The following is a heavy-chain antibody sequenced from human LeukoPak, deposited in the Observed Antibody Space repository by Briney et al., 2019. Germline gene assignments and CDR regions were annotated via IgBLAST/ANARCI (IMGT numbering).Heavy chain of an antibody. CDR3: ARQVPSIAVAFDY. J-gene: IGHJ4*02. D-gene: IGHD6-19*01. V-gene: IGHV4-61*01. CDR1: GGSISSGSYY. CDR2: IFYTGST. Sequence: SETLSLTCTVSGGSISSGSYYWTWVRQPPGKGLEWIGYIFYTGSTNYNPSLKSRVTISLDTSKNQFSLKLSSVTAADTAVYYCARQVPSIAVAFDYWGQGTLVTVSS.